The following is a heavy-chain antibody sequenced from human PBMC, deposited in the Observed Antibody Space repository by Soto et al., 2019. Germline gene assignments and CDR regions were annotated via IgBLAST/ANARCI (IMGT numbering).Heavy chain of an antibody. D-gene: IGHD7-27*01. CDR3: ARVPGP. Sequence: PSQTLSLTCPVWEGSSSSGSYSRSWIRQPPGKGLEWIGYIYHSGSTYYNPSLKSRVTISVDRSKNQFSLKLSPVTAADTAVYYCARVPGPWGQGTLVTVSS. CDR1: EGSSSSGSYS. J-gene: IGHJ5*02. V-gene: IGHV4-30-2*01. CDR2: IYHSGST.